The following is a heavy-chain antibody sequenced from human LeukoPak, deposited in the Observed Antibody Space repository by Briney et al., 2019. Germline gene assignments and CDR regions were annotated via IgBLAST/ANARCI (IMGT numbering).Heavy chain of an antibody. D-gene: IGHD2-15*01. CDR3: ARSIVVVGTEAFDI. J-gene: IGHJ3*02. CDR2: IIPILGIA. CDR1: GGTFSSYA. Sequence: ASVKVSCKASGGTFSSYAISWVRQAPGQGLEWMGRIIPILGIANYAQKFQGRVTITTDESTSTAYMELSSLRSEDTAVYYCARSIVVVGTEAFDIWGQGTMVTVSS. V-gene: IGHV1-69*04.